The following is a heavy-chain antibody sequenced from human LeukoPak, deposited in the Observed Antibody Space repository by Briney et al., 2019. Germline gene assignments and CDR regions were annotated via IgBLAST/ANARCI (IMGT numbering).Heavy chain of an antibody. D-gene: IGHD3-22*01. CDR1: RFTFSNYA. CDR2: ISGSGDRT. CDR3: ARISSGYLDY. J-gene: IGHJ4*02. V-gene: IGHV3-23*01. Sequence: GGSLRLSCVASRFTFSNYAMNWVRQSPGKGLEWVSGISGSGDRTYIADSVKGRFTISRDNSENTPYLQMNSLRAEDTAVYYCARISSGYLDYWGQGTLVTVSS.